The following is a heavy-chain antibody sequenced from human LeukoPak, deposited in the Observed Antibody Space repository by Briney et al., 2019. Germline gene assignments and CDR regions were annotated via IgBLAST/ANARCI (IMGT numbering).Heavy chain of an antibody. CDR3: ARDPGRYCSSTSCLNGFAP. V-gene: IGHV3-30*03. D-gene: IGHD2-2*01. Sequence: PGRSLRLSCAASGFTFSSYGMHWVRQAPGKGLEWVAVISYDGSNKYYADSVKGRFTISRDNSKNTLYLQMNSLRAEDTAVYYCARDPGRYCSSTSCLNGFAPWGQGTLVTVSS. J-gene: IGHJ5*02. CDR2: ISYDGSNK. CDR1: GFTFSSYG.